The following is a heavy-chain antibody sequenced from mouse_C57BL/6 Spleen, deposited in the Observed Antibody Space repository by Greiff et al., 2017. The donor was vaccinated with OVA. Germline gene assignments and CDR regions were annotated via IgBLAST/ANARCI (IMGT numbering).Heavy chain of an antibody. CDR2: INPNNGGT. CDR1: GYTFTDYY. V-gene: IGHV1-26*01. CDR3: ARYTTVVATRGYFDV. Sequence: EVKLQQSGPELVKPGASVKISCKASGYTFTDYYMNWVKQSHGKSLEWIGDINPNNGGTSYNQKFKGKATLTVDKSSSTAYMELRSLTSEDSAVYYCARYTTVVATRGYFDVWGTGTTVTVSS. D-gene: IGHD1-1*01. J-gene: IGHJ1*03.